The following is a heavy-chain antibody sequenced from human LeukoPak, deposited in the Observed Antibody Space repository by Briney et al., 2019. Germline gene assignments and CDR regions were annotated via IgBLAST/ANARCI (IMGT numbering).Heavy chain of an antibody. J-gene: IGHJ4*02. Sequence: ASVHVSCKASRCSFASYGVSWVRQAPGQGLEWMGWISAYNGNTNYAQKLQGRVTMTTDTSTSTAYMELRRLRSDDTAVYYCARDRWELLGGDYWGQGTLVTVSS. V-gene: IGHV1-18*01. CDR2: ISAYNGNT. D-gene: IGHD1-26*01. CDR1: RCSFASYG. CDR3: ARDRWELLGGDY.